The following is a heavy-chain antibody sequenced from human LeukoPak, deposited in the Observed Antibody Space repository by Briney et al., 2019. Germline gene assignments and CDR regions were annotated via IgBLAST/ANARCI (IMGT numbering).Heavy chain of an antibody. CDR1: GFTFSTFA. J-gene: IGHJ4*02. V-gene: IGHV3-23*01. Sequence: GGSLRLSCAASGFTFSTFAMIWVRQPPGKGLEWVSSIFPSGGEIHYADSVRGRFTISRDNSKSTLSLQMNSLRAEDTAIYYCASGVSSTSCYVDYWGQGTLVTVSS. CDR3: ASGVSSTSCYVDY. CDR2: IFPSGGEI. D-gene: IGHD2-2*01.